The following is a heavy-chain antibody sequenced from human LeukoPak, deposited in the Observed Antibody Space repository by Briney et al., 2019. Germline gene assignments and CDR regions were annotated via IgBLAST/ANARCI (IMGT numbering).Heavy chain of an antibody. Sequence: GASVKVSCKASGGTFSSYAISWVRQAPGQGLEWMGIINPSGGSTSYAQKFQGRVTMTRDTSTSTVYMELSSLRSEDTAVYYCARDTLDYWGQGTLVTVSS. CDR3: ARDTLDY. CDR1: GGTFSSYA. V-gene: IGHV1-46*01. CDR2: INPSGGST. J-gene: IGHJ4*02.